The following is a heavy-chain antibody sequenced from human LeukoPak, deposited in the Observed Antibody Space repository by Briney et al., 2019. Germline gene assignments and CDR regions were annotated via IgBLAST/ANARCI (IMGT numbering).Heavy chain of an antibody. V-gene: IGHV3-53*01. J-gene: IGHJ4*02. CDR2: IYSDNT. CDR1: GFTVSSNS. D-gene: IGHD4-23*01. CDR3: ARHGGPGNFDY. Sequence: PGGSLRLSCTVSGFTVSSNSMSWVRQAPGKGLEWVSFIYSDNTHYSDSVKGRFTISRDNSKNTLYLQMNSLRAEDTAVYYCARHGGPGNFDYWGQGTLVTVSS.